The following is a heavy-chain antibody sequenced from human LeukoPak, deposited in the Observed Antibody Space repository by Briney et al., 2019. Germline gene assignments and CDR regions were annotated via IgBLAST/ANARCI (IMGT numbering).Heavy chain of an antibody. J-gene: IGHJ4*02. CDR3: ARVSFPQVVAVAGTGLVGWNDY. V-gene: IGHV1-18*01. CDR1: GYTFTSYG. Sequence: ASVKVSCKASGYTFTSYGISWVRQAPGQGLEWIGWISAYNGNTNYAQKLQGRVTMTTDTSTSTAYMELRSLRSDDTAVYYYARVSFPQVVAVAGTGLVGWNDYWGQGTLVTVSS. D-gene: IGHD6-13*01. CDR2: ISAYNGNT.